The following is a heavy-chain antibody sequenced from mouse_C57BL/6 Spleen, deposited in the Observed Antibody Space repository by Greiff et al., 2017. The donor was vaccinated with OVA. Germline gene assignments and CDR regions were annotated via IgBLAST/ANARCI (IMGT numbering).Heavy chain of an antibody. CDR3: ARRDYSNPYYAMDY. J-gene: IGHJ4*01. CDR1: GYSFTDYN. D-gene: IGHD2-5*01. CDR2: INPNYGTT. V-gene: IGHV1-39*01. Sequence: LVESGPELVKPGASVKISCKASGYSFTDYNMNWVKQSNGKSLEWIGVINPNYGTTSYNQKFKGKATLTVDQSSSTAYMQLNSLTSEDSAVYYCARRDYSNPYYAMDYWGQGTSVTVSS.